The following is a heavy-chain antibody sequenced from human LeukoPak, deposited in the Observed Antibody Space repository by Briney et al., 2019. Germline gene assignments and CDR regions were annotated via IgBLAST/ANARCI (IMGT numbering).Heavy chain of an antibody. J-gene: IGHJ4*02. CDR2: ISAYNGNT. Sequence: GASVKVSCKASGYTFTSYGISWVRQAPGQGLEWMGWISAYNGNTNYAQKLQGRVTMTTDTSTSTAYMELRSLRSDDTAVYYCAREGERRSSTSCYSILNDYWGQGTLVTVSS. D-gene: IGHD2-2*01. CDR3: AREGERRSSTSCYSILNDY. V-gene: IGHV1-18*04. CDR1: GYTFTSYG.